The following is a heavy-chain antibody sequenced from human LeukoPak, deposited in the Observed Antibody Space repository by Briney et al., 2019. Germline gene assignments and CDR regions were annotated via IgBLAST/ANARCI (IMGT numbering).Heavy chain of an antibody. J-gene: IGHJ2*01. CDR2: INPNSGAT. Sequence: ASVKVSCKTSGYTFTDYYIHWVRQAPGQGLEYMGWINPNSGATKYAQKLQGRVIVTRDTSISTAYMELGRLTSDDTAVYYCARGEPLSWGLGMGYFDLWGRGTLLTVSS. V-gene: IGHV1-2*02. D-gene: IGHD7-27*01. CDR3: ARGEPLSWGLGMGYFDL. CDR1: GYTFTDYY.